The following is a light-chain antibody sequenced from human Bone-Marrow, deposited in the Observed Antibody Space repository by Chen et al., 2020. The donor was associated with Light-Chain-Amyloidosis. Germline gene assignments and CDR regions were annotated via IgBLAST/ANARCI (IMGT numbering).Light chain of an antibody. V-gene: IGLV3-25*03. Sequence: SYELTQPPSGLVSPGQTARSTCPGDDLPTKYAYWYQQKPGQAPVLVIHRDTERPSGISERFSGSSSGTTATLTISGVQAEDEADYHCQSADSSGTYEVIFGGGTKLTVL. J-gene: IGLJ2*01. CDR2: RDT. CDR3: QSADSSGTYEVI. CDR1: DLPTKY.